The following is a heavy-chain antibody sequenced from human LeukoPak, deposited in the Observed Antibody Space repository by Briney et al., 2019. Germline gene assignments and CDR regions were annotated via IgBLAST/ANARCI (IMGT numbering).Heavy chain of an antibody. CDR3: ARVGYSRQYDY. V-gene: IGHV3-7*01. CDR2: MKQDGSET. CDR1: GFTFSTYW. D-gene: IGHD1-26*01. Sequence: GGSLRLSCAASGFTFSTYWMSWVRQAPGKGLEWVANMKQDGSETYYGDSVKGRFTMSRDNPKNTLYLQMNSLRAEDTAVYYCARVGYSRQYDYWGQGTLVTVSS. J-gene: IGHJ4*02.